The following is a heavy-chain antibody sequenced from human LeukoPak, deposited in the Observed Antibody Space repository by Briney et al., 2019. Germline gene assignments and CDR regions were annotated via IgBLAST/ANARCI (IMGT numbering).Heavy chain of an antibody. Sequence: GESLKISCNTSGYTFTNYWIGWVRQMPGKGLEWMGIIYPGDSDTRYSPSFQGLVTISADKSINTAYLQWSSLKSSDTAMYYCARLRGYGFDYWGQGTLATVSS. V-gene: IGHV5-51*01. CDR3: ARLRGYGFDY. CDR2: IYPGDSDT. D-gene: IGHD3-10*01. CDR1: GYTFTNYW. J-gene: IGHJ4*02.